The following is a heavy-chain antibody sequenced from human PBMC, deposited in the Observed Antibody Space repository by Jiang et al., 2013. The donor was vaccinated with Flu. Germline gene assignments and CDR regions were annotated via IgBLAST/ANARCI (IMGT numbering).Heavy chain of an antibody. D-gene: IGHD1-26*01. CDR3: ARRRRRYSGSYYFDY. Sequence: SRVTISVDTSKNQXSLKLSSVTAADTAVYYCARRRRRYSGSYYFDYWGQGTLVTVSS. V-gene: IGHV4-34*01. J-gene: IGHJ4*02.